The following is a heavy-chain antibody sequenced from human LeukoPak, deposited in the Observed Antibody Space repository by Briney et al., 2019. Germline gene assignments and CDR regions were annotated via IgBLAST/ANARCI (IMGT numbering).Heavy chain of an antibody. CDR3: ASEPYGSGSFLGAFDI. CDR2: IYYSGST. Sequence: SETLSLTCAVSDDSIRSSAHYWGWLRQPPGKGLEWIGSIYYSGSTYYNPSLKSRVTISIDTSKNQFSLKLSSVTAADTAVYYCASEPYGSGSFLGAFDIWGQGTMVTVSS. V-gene: IGHV4-39*01. D-gene: IGHD3-10*01. J-gene: IGHJ3*02. CDR1: DDSIRSSAHY.